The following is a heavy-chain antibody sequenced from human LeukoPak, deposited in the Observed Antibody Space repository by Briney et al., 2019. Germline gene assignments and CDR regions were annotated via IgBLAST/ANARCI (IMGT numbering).Heavy chain of an antibody. V-gene: IGHV3-23*01. D-gene: IGHD3/OR15-3a*01. J-gene: IGHJ4*02. CDR3: AKSDDPSDRTNYFRYFDY. CDR1: GFTFRTYA. Sequence: GGSLRLSCATSGFTFRTYAMAWVRQAPGKGLEWVSSVSGSADNTYYAVSVRGRFTISRDNSKNTLYLQLNSLRAEDTAIYYCAKSDDPSDRTNYFRYFDYWGQGTQVTVSS. CDR2: VSGSADNT.